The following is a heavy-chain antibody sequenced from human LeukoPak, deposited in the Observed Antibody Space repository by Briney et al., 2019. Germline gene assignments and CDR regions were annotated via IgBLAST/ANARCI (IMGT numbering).Heavy chain of an antibody. Sequence: SETLSLTCAVFGESFSAYYWSWIRQSPGKGLEWIGEIHHSGSTNYNPSLKSRVTISVDTSKNQSSLNLSSVTAADTAVYYCARTLAPAYSSGWYWYFDLWGRGTLVTVSS. D-gene: IGHD6-19*01. CDR2: IHHSGST. CDR3: ARTLAPAYSSGWYWYFDL. CDR1: GESFSAYY. J-gene: IGHJ2*01. V-gene: IGHV4-34*01.